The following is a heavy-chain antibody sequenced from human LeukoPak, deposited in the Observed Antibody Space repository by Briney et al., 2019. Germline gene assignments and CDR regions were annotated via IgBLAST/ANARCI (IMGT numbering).Heavy chain of an antibody. Sequence: PGGSLRLSCAASGFTFSSYWMTWVRQPLGKGLEYVANIKQDGSEKYYVDSVKGRFTISRDNAKNSLYLQMNSLRAEDTAVYYCARQCSSISCDPLPPLDYWGQGTLVTVSS. CDR2: IKQDGSEK. J-gene: IGHJ4*02. CDR3: ARQCSSISCDPLPPLDY. D-gene: IGHD2-2*01. CDR1: GFTFSSYW. V-gene: IGHV3-7*01.